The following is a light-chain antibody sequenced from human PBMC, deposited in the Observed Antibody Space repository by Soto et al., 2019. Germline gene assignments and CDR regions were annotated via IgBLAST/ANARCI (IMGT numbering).Light chain of an antibody. CDR1: QSISSW. V-gene: IGKV1-5*03. CDR2: KAS. Sequence: DIQMTQSPSTLSASVGDRVTITCRASQSISSWLAWYQHKPAKAPKLLIHKASSLESGVPSRFRGSGSGTEFTLSVISLQPDASATSFCPQYYSYWTFGQGTKVEI. CDR3: PQYYSYWT. J-gene: IGKJ1*01.